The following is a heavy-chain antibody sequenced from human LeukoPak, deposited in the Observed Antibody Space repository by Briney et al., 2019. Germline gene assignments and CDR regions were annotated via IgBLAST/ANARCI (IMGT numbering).Heavy chain of an antibody. CDR3: SRSHWFDAFHI. CDR2: ISAYNGNT. Sequence: GASVKVSCKASGYTFTSYGISWVRQAPGQGLEWMGWISAYNGNTNYAQKLQGRLTMTRDTSTNTAYMELRSLTFDDTAVYFCSRSHWFDAFHIWGQGTMVSASS. J-gene: IGHJ3*02. D-gene: IGHD3-10*01. V-gene: IGHV1-18*01. CDR1: GYTFTSYG.